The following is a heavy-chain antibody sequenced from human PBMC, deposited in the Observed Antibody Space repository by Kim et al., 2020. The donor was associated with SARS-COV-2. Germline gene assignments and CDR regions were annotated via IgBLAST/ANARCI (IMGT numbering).Heavy chain of an antibody. V-gene: IGHV5-10-1*01. J-gene: IGHJ4*02. D-gene: IGHD3-22*01. CDR1: GYSFTSYW. CDR2: IDPSDSYT. Sequence: GESLKISCKGSGYSFTSYWISWVRQMPGKGLEWMGRIDPSDSYTNYSPSFQGHVTISADKSISTAYLQWSSLKASDTAMYYCARLTYYYDSSGYYFDYWGQGTLVTVSS. CDR3: ARLTYYYDSSGYYFDY.